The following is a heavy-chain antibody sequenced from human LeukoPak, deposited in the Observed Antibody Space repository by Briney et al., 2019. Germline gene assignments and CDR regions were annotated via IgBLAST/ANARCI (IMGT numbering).Heavy chain of an antibody. CDR3: AKDLRANQLAPGY. CDR1: GFTFSSYA. J-gene: IGHJ4*02. D-gene: IGHD6-13*01. V-gene: IGHV3-64*01. Sequence: GGSLRLSCAASGFTFSSYAMHWVRQAPGKGLEYVSAISSNGGSTYYANSVKGRFTISRDNSKNTLYLQMNSLRAEDTAVYYCAKDLRANQLAPGYWGQGTLVTVSS. CDR2: ISSNGGST.